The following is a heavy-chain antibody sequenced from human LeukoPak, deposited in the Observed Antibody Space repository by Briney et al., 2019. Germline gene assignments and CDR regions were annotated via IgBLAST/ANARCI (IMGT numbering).Heavy chain of an antibody. J-gene: IGHJ4*02. V-gene: IGHV7-4-1*02. Sequence: ASVKVSCKASGYTFTSYGMNWVRQAPGQGLEWMGWINTNTGNPTYAQGFTGRFVFSLDTSVSTAYLQISSLKAEDTAVYYCARPLFFRGSYGSLGYWGQGTLVTVSS. D-gene: IGHD1-26*01. CDR2: INTNTGNP. CDR3: ARPLFFRGSYGSLGY. CDR1: GYTFTSYG.